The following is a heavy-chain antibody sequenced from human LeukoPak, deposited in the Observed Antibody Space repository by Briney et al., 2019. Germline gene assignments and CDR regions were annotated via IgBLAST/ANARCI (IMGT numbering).Heavy chain of an antibody. D-gene: IGHD2-15*01. CDR1: GFTVSSNY. Sequence: GGSLRLSCAASGFTVSSNYMSWVRQAPGKGLEWVSIIYSADTTYYADSVRGRFTISRDNSKNTLYLQMNSLRAEDSAVYYCAREDRWMGGFDYWGQGTLVTVSS. V-gene: IGHV3-66*01. CDR3: AREDRWMGGFDY. CDR2: IYSADTT. J-gene: IGHJ4*02.